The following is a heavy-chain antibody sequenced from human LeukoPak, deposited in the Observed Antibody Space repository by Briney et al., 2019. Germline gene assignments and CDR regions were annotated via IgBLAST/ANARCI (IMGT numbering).Heavy chain of an antibody. CDR1: WGKSVDLA. V-gene: IGHV3-23*01. Sequence: PGGSLRLSYAAAWGKSVDLAGRRVRQAPGKGLEWVSTISGSGGSTFYADSVKGRFTISRDNSKNTQFLQMNGLRAEDTAIYYCAKAGSSGWSSSGGDYWGQGSLVTVSS. J-gene: IGHJ4*02. CDR3: AKAGSSGWSSSGGDY. CDR2: ISGSGGST. D-gene: IGHD6-19*01.